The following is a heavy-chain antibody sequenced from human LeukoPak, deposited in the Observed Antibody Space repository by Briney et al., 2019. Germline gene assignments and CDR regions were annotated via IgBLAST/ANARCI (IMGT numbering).Heavy chain of an antibody. CDR1: GFTFTGYY. J-gene: IGHJ4*02. Sequence: ASVXXXCKTSGFTFTGYYXHWVRQXPGQGLEWMGWINLNSGGTTYAQNFQGRVTMTRDTSISTAYMELSRLRSDDTAVYFCAKDAVTVATLYFDFWGQGTLVTVSS. D-gene: IGHD4-11*01. V-gene: IGHV1-2*02. CDR3: AKDAVTVATLYFDF. CDR2: INLNSGGT.